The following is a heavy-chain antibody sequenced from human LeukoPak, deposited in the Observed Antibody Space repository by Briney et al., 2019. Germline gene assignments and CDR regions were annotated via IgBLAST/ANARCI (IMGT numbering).Heavy chain of an antibody. CDR3: ARGPVATYGMDV. D-gene: IGHD5-12*01. CDR1: GFTFSNYH. CDR2: IGTAGDP. J-gene: IGHJ6*04. V-gene: IGHV3-13*05. Sequence: GGSLRLSCAASGFTFSNYHMHWVRRATGKGLEGVSAIGTAGDPYYSGSVKGRFTISIENGKNSLDLQMNSLRAGDTAVYYCARGPVATYGMDVWGKGTTVTVSS.